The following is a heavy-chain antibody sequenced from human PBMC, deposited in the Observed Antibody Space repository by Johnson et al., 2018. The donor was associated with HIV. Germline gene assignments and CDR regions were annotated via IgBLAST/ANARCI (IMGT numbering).Heavy chain of an antibody. CDR2: INWNGGST. CDR3: ARDFYAVVATPFIGSAFDI. D-gene: IGHD5-12*01. Sequence: VQLVESGGGVVRPGGSLRLSCAASGFTFDDYGMSWVRQAPGKGLEWVSGINWNGGSTGYADSVKGRFTISRDNAKNSLYLQMNSLGAEDTALYYCARDFYAVVATPFIGSAFDIWGQGTMVTVSS. V-gene: IGHV3-20*04. CDR1: GFTFDDYG. J-gene: IGHJ3*02.